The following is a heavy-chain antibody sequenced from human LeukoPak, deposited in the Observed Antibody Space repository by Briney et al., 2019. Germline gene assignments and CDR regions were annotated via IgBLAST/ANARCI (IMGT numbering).Heavy chain of an antibody. CDR3: ARTYYYDSSGANDAFDI. Sequence: ASVKVSCKTSGYTFTAYYMHWVRQAPGQGLEWMGRINPNSGGTNYAQKFQGWVTMTRDTSISTAYMELSRLRSDDTAVYYCARTYYYDSSGANDAFDIWGQGTMVTVSS. V-gene: IGHV1-2*04. D-gene: IGHD3-22*01. CDR2: INPNSGGT. J-gene: IGHJ3*02. CDR1: GYTFTAYY.